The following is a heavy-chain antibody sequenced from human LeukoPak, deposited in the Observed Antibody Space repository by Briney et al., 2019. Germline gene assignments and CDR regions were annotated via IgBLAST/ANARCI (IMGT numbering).Heavy chain of an antibody. D-gene: IGHD5-24*01. V-gene: IGHV3-53*01. CDR3: ARGAGYNYPYYFDY. CDR1: GFTVGSNY. J-gene: IGHJ4*02. CDR2: IYGGGNI. Sequence: GGSLRLSCAASGFTVGSNYMNWVRQAPGKGLEWVSVIYGGGNIYYADSLKGRFTISRDNSKNTLYLQMNSLRAEDTAVYYCARGAGYNYPYYFDYWGQGTLVTVSS.